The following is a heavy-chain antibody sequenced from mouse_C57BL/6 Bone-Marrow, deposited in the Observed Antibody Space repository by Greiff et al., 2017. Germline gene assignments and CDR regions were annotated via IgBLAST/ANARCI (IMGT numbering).Heavy chain of an antibody. CDR1: GYTFTSYW. CDR2: IHPSDSDT. CDR3: AIGYYGSRNGFAY. Sequence: QVQLQQPGAELVKPGASVKVSCKASGYTFTSYWMRWVKQRPGHGLEWIGSIHPSDSDTNYNQKFKGKATLTVDKSSSTAYMQLSSLTSEDAAVYNCAIGYYGSRNGFAYWGQGTLVTVSA. D-gene: IGHD1-1*01. V-gene: IGHV1-74*01. J-gene: IGHJ3*01.